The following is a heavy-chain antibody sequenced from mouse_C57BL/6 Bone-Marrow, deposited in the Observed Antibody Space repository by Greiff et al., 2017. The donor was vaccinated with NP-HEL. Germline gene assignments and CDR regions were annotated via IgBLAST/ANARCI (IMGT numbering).Heavy chain of an antibody. D-gene: IGHD1-1*01. V-gene: IGHV1-19*01. J-gene: IGHJ2*01. CDR1: GYTFTDYY. CDR2: INPYNGGT. CDR3: ARGDYYGSSYRYYFDY. Sequence: VQLQQSGPVLVKPGASVKMSCKASGYTFTDYYMNWVKQSHGKSLEWIGVINPYNGGTSYNQKFKGKATLTVDKSSSTAYMELNSLTSEDSAVYYCARGDYYGSSYRYYFDYWGQGTTLTVSS.